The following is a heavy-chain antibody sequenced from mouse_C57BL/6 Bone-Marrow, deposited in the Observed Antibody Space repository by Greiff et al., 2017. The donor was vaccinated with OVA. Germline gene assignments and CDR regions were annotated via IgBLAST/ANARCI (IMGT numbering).Heavy chain of an antibody. CDR3: AKNAAQATDYYAMDY. V-gene: IGHV2-5*01. D-gene: IGHD3-2*02. CDR1: GFSFTSYG. CDR2: IWRGGST. Sequence: VKLMESGPGLVQPSQSLSITCTVSGFSFTSYGVHWVRQSPGKGLEWLGVIWRGGSTDYNAAFMSRLSITKDNSKSQVFFKMNSLQADDTAIYYCAKNAAQATDYYAMDYWGQGTSVTVSS. J-gene: IGHJ4*01.